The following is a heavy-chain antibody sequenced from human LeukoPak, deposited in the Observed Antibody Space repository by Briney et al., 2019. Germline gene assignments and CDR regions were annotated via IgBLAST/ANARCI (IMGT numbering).Heavy chain of an antibody. Sequence: SETLSLTCTVSGGSISSYYWSWIRQPPGKGLEWIGYIYYSGSTNYNPSLKSRVTISVDTSKNQFSLKLSSVTAADTAVYYCARSDFWSGYFHWFGPWGQGTLVTVSS. CDR3: ARSDFWSGYFHWFGP. D-gene: IGHD3-3*01. CDR1: GGSISSYY. J-gene: IGHJ5*02. V-gene: IGHV4-59*01. CDR2: IYYSGST.